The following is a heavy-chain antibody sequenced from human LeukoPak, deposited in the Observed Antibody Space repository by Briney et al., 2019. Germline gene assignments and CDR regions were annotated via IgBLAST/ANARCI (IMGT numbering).Heavy chain of an antibody. J-gene: IGHJ4*02. CDR3: AKDGNWARFED. D-gene: IGHD7-27*01. CDR2: ITGSGSTT. CDR1: GFAFSNYG. Sequence: QPGGSLRLSCAASGFAFSNYGMNWVRQAPGKGLEWVSGITGSGSTTYYADSVKGRFTISRDNSKNTLYLQINSPRAEDTAAYYCAKDGNWARFEDWGQGTLVTVSS. V-gene: IGHV3-23*01.